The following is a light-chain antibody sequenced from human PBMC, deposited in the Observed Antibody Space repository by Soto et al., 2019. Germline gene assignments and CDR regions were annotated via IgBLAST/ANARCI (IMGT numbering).Light chain of an antibody. CDR2: DVS. V-gene: IGLV2-11*01. CDR1: SSDVGGYNY. J-gene: IGLJ1*01. CDR3: CSYAGSSTYV. Sequence: QSALTQPRSVSGSPGQSVTISCTGTSSDVGGYNYVSWYQQHPGKAPKLMIYDVSKRPSGVPDRFSGSKSGNTASLTISGLQAADEADYYCCSYAGSSTYVFGTGTKLTVL.